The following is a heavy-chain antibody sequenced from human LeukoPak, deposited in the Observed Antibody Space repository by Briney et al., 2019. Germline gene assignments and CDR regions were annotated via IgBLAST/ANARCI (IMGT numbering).Heavy chain of an antibody. J-gene: IGHJ4*02. V-gene: IGHV3-74*01. CDR3: ATNYYGSGPDH. D-gene: IGHD3-10*01. CDR1: GFTFSSYW. Sequence: GGSLRLSCAASGFTFSSYWMHWVRQAPGRGLGWVSRIKSDGSSTTYADSVKGRSTISRDNAKNTLYLQMNSLRAEDTAVYYCATNYYGSGPDHWGQGTLVTVSS. CDR2: IKSDGSST.